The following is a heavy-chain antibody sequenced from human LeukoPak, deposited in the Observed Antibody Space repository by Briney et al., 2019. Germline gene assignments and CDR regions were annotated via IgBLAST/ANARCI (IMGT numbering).Heavy chain of an antibody. CDR1: GGTFSTHA. V-gene: IGHV1-69*04. CDR3: ARLRERSGYSPAAFDI. J-gene: IGHJ3*02. D-gene: IGHD3-22*01. CDR2: VIPILGIA. Sequence: SVKVSCKVSGGTFSTHAISWVRQAPGQGLEWMGRVIPILGIANYAQRFQARVTITADKSTSTVYMELSSLRSEDTAVFYCARLRERSGYSPAAFDIWGQGTMVTVSS.